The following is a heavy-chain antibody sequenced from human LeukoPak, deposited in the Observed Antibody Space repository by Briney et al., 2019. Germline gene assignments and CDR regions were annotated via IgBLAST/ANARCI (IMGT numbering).Heavy chain of an antibody. V-gene: IGHV1-2*02. CDR3: ARDPGGSYPDY. CDR2: INPNSGGT. D-gene: IGHD1-26*01. J-gene: IGHJ4*02. Sequence: GASVKVSCKASGYTFTGYYMHWVRQPPGQGLEWMGWINPNSGGTNYAQKFQGRVTMTRDTSISTAYMELSRLRSDDTAAYYCARDPGGSYPDYWGQGTLVTVSS. CDR1: GYTFTGYY.